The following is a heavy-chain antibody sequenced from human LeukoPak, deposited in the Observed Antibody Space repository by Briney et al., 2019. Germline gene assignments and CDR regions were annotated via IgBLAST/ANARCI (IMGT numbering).Heavy chain of an antibody. D-gene: IGHD4-17*01. CDR3: ATEIVGYGDVNYFDS. CDR2: FAPGDGET. CDR1: GYSLTEVS. J-gene: IGHJ4*02. V-gene: IGHV1-24*01. Sequence: ASVKVSCKIPGYSLTEVSMHWVRQAPGKGLEWMGGFAPGDGETIYAQNFQGRLIVTEDTSTDTAYMELSSLRSDDTAVYYCATEIVGYGDVNYFDSWGQGTLVTVSS.